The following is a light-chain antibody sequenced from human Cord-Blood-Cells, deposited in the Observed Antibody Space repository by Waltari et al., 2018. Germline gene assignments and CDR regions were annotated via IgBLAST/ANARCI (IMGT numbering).Light chain of an antibody. Sequence: EIVLTQSPATLSLSPGERATLSCRARQSVSNYLAWYQQKPGQAPRLLIYDASNRATGIPAMFSGSGSGTDFTLTISSLEPEDFAVYYCQQRSNWPLTFGGGTKVEIK. V-gene: IGKV3-11*01. CDR1: QSVSNY. CDR3: QQRSNWPLT. J-gene: IGKJ4*02. CDR2: DAS.